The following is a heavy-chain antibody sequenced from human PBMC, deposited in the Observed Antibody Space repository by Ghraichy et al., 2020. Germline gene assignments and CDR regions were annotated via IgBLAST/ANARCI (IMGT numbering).Heavy chain of an antibody. Sequence: LTCAASGFTFRSYGMHWVRQAPGKGLEWVAVIWYDGSNKYHADSVKGRFTISRDNSKSTLYLQMNSLGVEDTAVYYCARGGSFYYFDYWGQGTLISVSS. CDR2: IWYDGSNK. CDR1: GFTFRSYG. D-gene: IGHD1-26*01. V-gene: IGHV3-33*01. CDR3: ARGGSFYYFDY. J-gene: IGHJ4*02.